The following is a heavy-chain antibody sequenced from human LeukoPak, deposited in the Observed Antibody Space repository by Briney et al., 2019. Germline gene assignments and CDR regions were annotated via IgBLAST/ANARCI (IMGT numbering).Heavy chain of an antibody. CDR3: ARDAAGTFDY. CDR1: GASVSSNGVA. Sequence: SQTLSLTCAISGASVSSNGVAWNWIRQSPSSGLEWLGRTYCRSKCYNDYAVSVKSRITINPDTSKNQFSLQLNSVTPEDTAVYYCARDAAGTFDYWGQGTLVTVSS. V-gene: IGHV6-1*01. J-gene: IGHJ4*02. CDR2: TYCRSKCYN. D-gene: IGHD6-19*01.